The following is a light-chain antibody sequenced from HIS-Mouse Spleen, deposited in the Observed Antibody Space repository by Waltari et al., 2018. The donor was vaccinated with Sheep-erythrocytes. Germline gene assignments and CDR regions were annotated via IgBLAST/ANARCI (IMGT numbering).Light chain of an antibody. CDR1: QSPLHSNGYNY. V-gene: IGKV2-28*01. CDR3: MQALQTPRT. Sequence: DIVMTQSLLSLPVTPGEPASISCRSSQSPLHSNGYNYLDWYLQKPGQSPQLLIYLGSNRASGVPDRFSGSGSGTDFTLKISRVEAEDVGVYYCMQALQTPRTFGQGTKLEIK. CDR2: LGS. J-gene: IGKJ2*01.